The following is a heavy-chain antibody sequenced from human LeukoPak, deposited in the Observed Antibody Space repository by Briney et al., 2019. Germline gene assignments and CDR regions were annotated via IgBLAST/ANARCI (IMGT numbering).Heavy chain of an antibody. J-gene: IGHJ5*02. CDR1: GFTFSSYS. V-gene: IGHV3-21*01. D-gene: IGHD2-15*01. Sequence: GGSLRRSCAASGFTFSSYSMNWVRQAPGKGLEWVSSISSSSSYIYYADSGKGRFTISRDNAKNSLDLQMNSLRAEDTDVYYCARDVICSGGSCYPNWFDHWGQGTLVTVSS. CDR2: ISSSSSYI. CDR3: ARDVICSGGSCYPNWFDH.